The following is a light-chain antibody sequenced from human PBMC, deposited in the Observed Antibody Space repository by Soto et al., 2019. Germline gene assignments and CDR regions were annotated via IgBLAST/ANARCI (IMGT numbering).Light chain of an antibody. CDR3: CSYAGSSTFG. Sequence: QSALTQPASVSGSPGQSITISCTGTSSDVGSYNLVSWYQQHPGKAPKLMIYEVSNRPSGVSNRFSGSKSGNTASLTISWLQAEDEADYYCCSYAGSSTFGFGTGTKVTVL. CDR1: SSDVGSYNL. CDR2: EVS. V-gene: IGLV2-23*02. J-gene: IGLJ1*01.